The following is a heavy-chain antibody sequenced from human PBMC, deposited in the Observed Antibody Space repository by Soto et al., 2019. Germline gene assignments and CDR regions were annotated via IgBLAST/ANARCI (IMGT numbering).Heavy chain of an antibody. J-gene: IGHJ4*02. V-gene: IGHV1-69*13. Sequence: AASVKVSCKASGGTFSSYAISWVRQAPGQGLEWMGGIIPIFGTANYAQKFQGRVTITADESTSTAYMELSSLRSEDTAVYYCARGRGGGDAVFDHWGQGTLVTVSS. CDR3: ARGRGGGDAVFDH. CDR2: IIPIFGTA. CDR1: GGTFSSYA. D-gene: IGHD2-21*02.